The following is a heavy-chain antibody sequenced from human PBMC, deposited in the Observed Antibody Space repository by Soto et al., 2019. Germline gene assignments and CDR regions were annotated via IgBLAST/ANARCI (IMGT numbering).Heavy chain of an antibody. D-gene: IGHD3-10*01. V-gene: IGHV3-30*18. J-gene: IGHJ6*02. Sequence: ESGGGLVQPGGSLRLSCAASGFTFSNYGMHWVRQAPGKGLEWVAVTSYDGDKEYYADSVKGRFTISRDNSKNTLYLQMNSLRVEDTAVYYCAKDIALVRGVIIDLDVWGQGTTVTVSS. CDR1: GFTFSNYG. CDR3: AKDIALVRGVIIDLDV. CDR2: TSYDGDKE.